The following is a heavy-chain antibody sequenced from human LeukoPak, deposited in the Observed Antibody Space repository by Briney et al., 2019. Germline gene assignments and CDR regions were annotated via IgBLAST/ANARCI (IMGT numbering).Heavy chain of an antibody. Sequence: GGSLRPSCAASGFTFSNFGMHWARQAPGKGLEWVAVVSYDGSNKYYADSVKGRFSISRDNSKNTVYLQMNSLRAEDTAVYYCAKGSPRFYDILDYWGQGTLITVSS. J-gene: IGHJ4*02. CDR2: VSYDGSNK. CDR3: AKGSPRFYDILDY. V-gene: IGHV3-30*18. D-gene: IGHD3-9*01. CDR1: GFTFSNFG.